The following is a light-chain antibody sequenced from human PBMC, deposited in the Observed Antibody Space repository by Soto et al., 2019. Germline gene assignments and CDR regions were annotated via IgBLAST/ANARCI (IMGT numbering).Light chain of an antibody. CDR3: QTWATGIVV. CDR1: SGHSSYA. V-gene: IGLV4-69*01. J-gene: IGLJ2*01. Sequence: QSVLTQSPSASASLGASVNLTCTLSSGHSSYAIAWHQQQPEKGPRYLMKLSNDGSHTKGDGIPDRFSGSSSGAERYLTISSLPSEDEGDYYCQTWATGIVVFGGGTQLTVL. CDR2: LSNDGSH.